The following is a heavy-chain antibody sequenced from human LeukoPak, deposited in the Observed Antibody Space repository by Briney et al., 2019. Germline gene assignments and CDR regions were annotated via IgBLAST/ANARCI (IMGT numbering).Heavy chain of an antibody. Sequence: ASVKVSCKASGYTFTSYYMHWVRQAPGQGLEWMGIINPSGGSTSYAQKFQGRVTITADKSTSTAYMELSSLRSEDTAVYYCAREAYYDSSGYQVEVWFDPWGQGTLVTVSS. CDR1: GYTFTSYY. J-gene: IGHJ5*02. D-gene: IGHD3-22*01. CDR3: AREAYYDSSGYQVEVWFDP. V-gene: IGHV1-46*01. CDR2: INPSGGST.